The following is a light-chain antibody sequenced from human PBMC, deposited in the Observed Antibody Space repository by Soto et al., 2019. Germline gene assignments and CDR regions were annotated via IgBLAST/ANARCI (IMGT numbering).Light chain of an antibody. CDR3: LSYTSSNTRV. V-gene: IGLV2-14*01. CDR2: EVN. J-gene: IGLJ3*02. Sequence: QSALTQPASVSGSPGQSITISCTGTSSDVGGYNYVSWYQQYPGKAPKLIIYEVNNRPSGVSNRVSGSKSGNTASLTISGLQAEDEADYYCLSYTSSNTRVFGGGTKLTVL. CDR1: SSDVGGYNY.